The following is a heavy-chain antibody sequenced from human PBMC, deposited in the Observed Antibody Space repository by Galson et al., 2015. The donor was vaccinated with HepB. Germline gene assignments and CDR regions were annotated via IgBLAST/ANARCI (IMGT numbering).Heavy chain of an antibody. Sequence: CAISGDSVSSNSAAWNWIRQSPSRGLEWLGRTYYRSKWYNDYAVSVKSRITINPDTSKNQFSLQLNSVTPEDTAVYYCAREVSQQLVSSIVPLIDYWGQGTLVTVSS. D-gene: IGHD6-13*01. CDR2: TYYRSKWYN. CDR1: GDSVSSNSAA. CDR3: AREVSQQLVSSIVPLIDY. V-gene: IGHV6-1*01. J-gene: IGHJ4*02.